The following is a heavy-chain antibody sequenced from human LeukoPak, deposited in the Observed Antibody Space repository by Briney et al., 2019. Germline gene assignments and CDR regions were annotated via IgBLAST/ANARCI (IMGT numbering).Heavy chain of an antibody. V-gene: IGHV3-23*01. CDR1: GFTFSNFA. CDR3: AKDNPFLYGMDV. J-gene: IGHJ6*02. CDR2: IGASGDSA. Sequence: GGSPRLSCAASGFTFSNFAMNWVRQAPGKGLEWVSTIGASGDSAYCADSVKGRFTISRDNSKNTLYLQMNSLRAEDTAVYYCAKDNPFLYGMDVWGQGTTVTVSS.